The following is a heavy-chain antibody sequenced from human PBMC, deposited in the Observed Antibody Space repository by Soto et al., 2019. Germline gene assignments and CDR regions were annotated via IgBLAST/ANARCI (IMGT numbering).Heavy chain of an antibody. CDR1: GFTFSSYA. V-gene: IGHV3-11*01. Sequence: GGSLRLSCAASGFTFSSYAMSWIRQAPGKGLEWVSYISSSGSTIYYADSVKGRFTISRDNAKNSLYLQMNSLRAEDTAVYYCARVLYDYAELDYWGQGTLVTVSS. CDR2: ISSSGSTI. CDR3: ARVLYDYAELDY. J-gene: IGHJ4*02. D-gene: IGHD4-17*01.